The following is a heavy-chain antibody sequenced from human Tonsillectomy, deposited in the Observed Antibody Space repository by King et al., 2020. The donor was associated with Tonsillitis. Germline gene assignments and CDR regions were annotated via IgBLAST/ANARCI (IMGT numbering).Heavy chain of an antibody. J-gene: IGHJ4*02. CDR2: MNMDGSTR. CDR3: VSWSSWHKYY. D-gene: IGHD6-13*01. CDR1: GFTISGSW. Sequence: VQLVESGGGLVQPGGSLRLSCVASGFTISGSWMHWARHSPGKGLMWVSRMNMDGSTRTYAESVKGRFTISRDNAKNTLYMEMNSLRAEDTAVYYCVSWSSWHKYYWGQGTLVTVSS. V-gene: IGHV3-74*01.